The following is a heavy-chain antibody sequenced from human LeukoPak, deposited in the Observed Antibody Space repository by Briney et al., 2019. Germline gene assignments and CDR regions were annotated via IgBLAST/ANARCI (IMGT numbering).Heavy chain of an antibody. D-gene: IGHD2-2*01. CDR3: VRDRCSSSSCYGGEVGSFDF. Sequence: SETLSLTCTVSGGSISSSSYYWGWIRQPPGKGLEWIGSIYYSGSTYYNPSLKSRVTISVDMSKNQFFLKLTSVTAADTAVYFCVRDRCSSSSCYGGEVGSFDFWGQGSLVTVSS. CDR2: IYYSGST. V-gene: IGHV4-39*07. J-gene: IGHJ4*02. CDR1: GGSISSSSYY.